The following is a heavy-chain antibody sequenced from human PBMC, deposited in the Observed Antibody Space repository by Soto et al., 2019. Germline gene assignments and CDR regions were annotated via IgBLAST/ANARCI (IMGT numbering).Heavy chain of an antibody. J-gene: IGHJ4*02. Sequence: GGSLRLSCAASGFTFSNAWMSWVRQAPGKGLEWVGRIKSKTDGGTTDYAAPVKGRFTISRDDSKNTLYLQMNSLKTEDTAVYYCTTDRLIRIVGATGLDYWGQGTLVTVSS. CDR3: TTDRLIRIVGATGLDY. V-gene: IGHV3-15*01. CDR2: IKSKTDGGTT. CDR1: GFTFSNAW. D-gene: IGHD1-26*01.